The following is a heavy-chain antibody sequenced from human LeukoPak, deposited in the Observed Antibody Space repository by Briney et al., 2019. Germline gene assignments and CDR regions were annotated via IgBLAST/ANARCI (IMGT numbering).Heavy chain of an antibody. Sequence: GGSLRLSCAASGFTLSSYAMHWVRQAPGKGLEWVAVISYDGSSKYFADSVKGRFTISRDNSKNTLYLQMNSLRAEDTAVYYCARDRRNDYFDYWGQGTLVTVSS. V-gene: IGHV3-30-3*01. CDR2: ISYDGSSK. CDR3: ARDRRNDYFDY. J-gene: IGHJ4*02. CDR1: GFTLSSYA. D-gene: IGHD2-8*01.